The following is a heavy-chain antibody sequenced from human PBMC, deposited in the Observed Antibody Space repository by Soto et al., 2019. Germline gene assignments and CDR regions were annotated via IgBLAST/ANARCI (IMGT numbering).Heavy chain of an antibody. CDR2: IIPILDIT. V-gene: IGHV1-69*04. CDR3: TREANSVGSESAFDI. D-gene: IGHD3-10*01. Sequence: QVQLVQSGAEVKKPGSSVKVSCKTSGGTFSTYPITWLRQAPGQGLEWVGRIIPILDITDFAQKFQGRVTITADKSTNTAYMELSSLRSEDTAVYYCTREANSVGSESAFDIWGQGTMVTVSS. J-gene: IGHJ3*02. CDR1: GGTFSTYP.